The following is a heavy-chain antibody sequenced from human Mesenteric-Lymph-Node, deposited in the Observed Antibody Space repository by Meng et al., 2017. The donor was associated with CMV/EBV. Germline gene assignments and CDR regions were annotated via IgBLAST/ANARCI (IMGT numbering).Heavy chain of an antibody. D-gene: IGHD5-12*01. J-gene: IGHJ4*02. CDR1: GFIFSTYW. CDR3: ARDPHRYSGYDWFDY. V-gene: IGHV3-7*01. CDR2: IKPDGSEK. Sequence: GGSLRLSCPASGFIFSTYWMTWVRQAPGKGLEWVANIKPDGSEKYYVDSVKGRFTISRDNAKSSLYLQMNSLRVEDTAVYYCARDPHRYSGYDWFDYWGQGTLVTVSS.